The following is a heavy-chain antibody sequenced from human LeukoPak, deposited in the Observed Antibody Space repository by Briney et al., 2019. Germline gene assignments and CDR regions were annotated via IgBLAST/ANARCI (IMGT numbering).Heavy chain of an antibody. D-gene: IGHD3-22*01. J-gene: IGHJ4*02. CDR2: IIPILGIA. CDR3: AKDHGTLIVVVSYYFDY. V-gene: IGHV1-69*04. Sequence: SVKVSCKASGGTFSSYAISWVRQAPGQGLEWMGRIIPILGIANYAQKFQGRVTITADKSTSTAYMELSSLRSEDTAVYYCAKDHGTLIVVVSYYFDYWGQGTLVTVSS. CDR1: GGTFSSYA.